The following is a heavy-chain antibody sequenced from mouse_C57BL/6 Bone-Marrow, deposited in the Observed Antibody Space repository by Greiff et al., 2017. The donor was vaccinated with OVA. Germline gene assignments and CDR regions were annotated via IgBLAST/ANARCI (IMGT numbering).Heavy chain of an antibody. Sequence: EVQLQQSGPELVKPGASVKISCKASGYTFTDYCMNWVKQSHGKSLEWIGDINPNNGGTSYNQKFKGKATLTVDKSSSTAYMELRSLTSEDSAVYYCARTHYDSREGFAYWGQGTLVTVSA. V-gene: IGHV1-26*01. D-gene: IGHD2-4*01. CDR1: GYTFTDYC. CDR2: INPNNGGT. CDR3: ARTHYDSREGFAY. J-gene: IGHJ3*01.